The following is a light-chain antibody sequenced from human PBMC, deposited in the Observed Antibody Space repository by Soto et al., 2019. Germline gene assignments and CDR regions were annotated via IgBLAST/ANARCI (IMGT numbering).Light chain of an antibody. J-gene: IGKJ1*01. CDR3: QQYNSYPWT. CDR2: DAS. V-gene: IGKV1-5*01. CDR1: QSISDW. Sequence: DIQITHSPSTLSASVGDRVTITCRSSQSISDWLAWYQQKPGKAPKLLIFDASSLESGVPSRFSGSASGTEFILTISSLQPDDFATYYCQQYNSYPWTFGQGTKVDIK.